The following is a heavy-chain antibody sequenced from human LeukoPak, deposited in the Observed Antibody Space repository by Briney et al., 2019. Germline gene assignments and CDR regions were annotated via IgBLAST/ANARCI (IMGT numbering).Heavy chain of an antibody. J-gene: IGHJ5*02. CDR2: IYYSGST. D-gene: IGHD3-10*01. CDR1: GGSISSGGYY. Sequence: SETLSLTCTVSGGSISSGGYYWSWIRQHPGKGLEWIGYIYYSGSTYYNPSLKSRVTISVDTSKNRFSLKLSSVTAADTAVYYCARGGRYYYGNWFDPWGQGTLVTVSS. CDR3: ARGGRYYYGNWFDP. V-gene: IGHV4-31*03.